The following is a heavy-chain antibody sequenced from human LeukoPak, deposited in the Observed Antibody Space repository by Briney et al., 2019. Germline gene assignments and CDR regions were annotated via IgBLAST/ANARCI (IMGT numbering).Heavy chain of an antibody. CDR1: GHMFNASG. V-gene: IGHV1-18*01. J-gene: IGHJ4*02. CDR2: ISTFIGKT. Sequence: GASVKVSCTASGHMFNASGISSVRQAPGQGLEWRGWISTFIGKTNYPQKFQGRVTVTTDPSTTTAYMELTSMTSDDTPMYYCAREVILYAAYCSYDCNSGRFFDHWGQGTVVSVSS. D-gene: IGHD2-21*01. CDR3: AREVILYAAYCSYDCNSGRFFDH.